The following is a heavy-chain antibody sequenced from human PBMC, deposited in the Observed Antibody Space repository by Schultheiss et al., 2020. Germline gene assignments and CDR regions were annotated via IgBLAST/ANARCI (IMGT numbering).Heavy chain of an antibody. J-gene: IGHJ6*02. CDR2: IKQDGSEK. CDR3: ARDLGQPRTGYYYYYGMDV. CDR1: GFTFSSYW. D-gene: IGHD1-1*01. Sequence: GSLRLSCAASGFTFSSYWMSWVRQAPGKELEWVANIKQDGSEKYYVDSVKGRFTISRDNTKNSLYLQMNSLRAEDTAVYYCARDLGQPRTGYYYYYGMDVWGQGTTVTVSS. V-gene: IGHV3-7*03.